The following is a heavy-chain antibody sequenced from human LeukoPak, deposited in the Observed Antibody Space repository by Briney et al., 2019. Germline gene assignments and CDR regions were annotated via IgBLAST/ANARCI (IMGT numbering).Heavy chain of an antibody. CDR2: ISAYNGNT. D-gene: IGHD6-13*01. Sequence: ASVKVSCKASGYTFTSYGISWVRQAPGQGLEWMGWISAYNGNTNYAQKLQGRVTMTTDTSTSTAYIELRSLRSDDTAVYYCARNSGIAAAAKGDYWGQGTLVTVSS. J-gene: IGHJ4*02. CDR1: GYTFTSYG. CDR3: ARNSGIAAAAKGDY. V-gene: IGHV1-18*01.